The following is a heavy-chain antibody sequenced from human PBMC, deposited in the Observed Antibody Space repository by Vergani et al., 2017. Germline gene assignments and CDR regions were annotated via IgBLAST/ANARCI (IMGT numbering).Heavy chain of an antibody. CDR2: ISGSGGST. CDR3: AKDEGGYYYDSSGDDAFDI. V-gene: IGHV3-53*02. Sequence: EVQLVETGGGLIQPGGSLRLSCAASGFTVSSNYMSWVRQAPGKGLEWVSVISGSGGSTYYADSVKGRFTISRDNSKNTLYLQMNSLRAEDTAVYYCAKDEGGYYYDSSGDDAFDIWGQGTMFTVSS. D-gene: IGHD3-22*01. CDR1: GFTVSSNY. J-gene: IGHJ3*02.